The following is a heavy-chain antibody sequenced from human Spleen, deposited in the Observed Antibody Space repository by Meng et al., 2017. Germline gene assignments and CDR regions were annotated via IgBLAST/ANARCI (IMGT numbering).Heavy chain of an antibody. CDR3: ARLPYSYGLRYYFDY. CDR1: GYTFTGHY. J-gene: IGHJ4*02. V-gene: IGHV1-2*06. CDR2: IDPNSGGT. Sequence: QVQLVQSGAEVKIPGASVKVSCKASGYTFTGHYMHWVRQAPGQGVEWMGRIDPNSGGTDYSQKFQGRVTITADKSTSTAYMELSSLTSDDTAVYYCARLPYSYGLRYYFDYWGQGTLVTVSS. D-gene: IGHD5-18*01.